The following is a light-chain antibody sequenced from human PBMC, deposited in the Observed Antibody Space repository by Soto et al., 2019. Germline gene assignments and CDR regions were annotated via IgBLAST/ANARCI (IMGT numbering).Light chain of an antibody. V-gene: IGLV2-14*01. CDR1: ASDVGGYKY. Sequence: QSVLTQPASVSGSPGQSITISCTGTASDVGGYKYVSWYQQHPGNAPKLIIYEVSNRPAGVSNRFSGSKSGNTASLTISGLQAEDEADYYCSSYTSSSTLDVFGIGTKVTVL. CDR3: SSYTSSSTLDV. J-gene: IGLJ1*01. CDR2: EVS.